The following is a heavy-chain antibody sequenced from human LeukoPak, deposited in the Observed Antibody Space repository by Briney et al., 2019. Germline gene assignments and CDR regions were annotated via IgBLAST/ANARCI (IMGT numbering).Heavy chain of an antibody. D-gene: IGHD2-15*01. V-gene: IGHV3-30-3*01. CDR2: ISYDGSNK. Sequence: GRSLRLSCAASGFTFSSYAMHWVRQAPGKGLEWVAVISYDGSNKYYADSVKGRFTISRDNAKNSLYLQMNSLRAEDTAVYYCARARGWYYYYGMDVWGQGTTVTVSS. J-gene: IGHJ6*02. CDR1: GFTFSSYA. CDR3: ARARGWYYYYGMDV.